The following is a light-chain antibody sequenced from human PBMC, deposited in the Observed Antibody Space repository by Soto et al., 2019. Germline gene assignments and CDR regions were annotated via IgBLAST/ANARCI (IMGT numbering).Light chain of an antibody. CDR2: DAS. CDR3: QQRSNWPLIT. Sequence: EIVLTQSPATLSLSPGESATLSCRASQSVSSYLAWYQQKPGQAPRLLVYDASNRAPGIPARFSGSGSGTDFTLTISNLEPEAFAVYYCQQRSNWPLITFGPGTKVDIK. J-gene: IGKJ3*01. CDR1: QSVSSY. V-gene: IGKV3-11*01.